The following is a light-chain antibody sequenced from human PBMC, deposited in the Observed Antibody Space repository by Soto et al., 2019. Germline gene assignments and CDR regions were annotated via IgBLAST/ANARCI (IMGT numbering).Light chain of an antibody. CDR3: SSSSSINTYV. J-gene: IGLJ1*01. CDR1: SRDVGIYNR. V-gene: IGLV2-18*02. CDR2: GVN. Sequence: QSVLTQPPSVSGSPGQSVTISCTGTSRDVGIYNRVSWYQQPPGTAPKLIIYGVNNRPSGVPDRFSGSKSGNTASLTISGLQAEDEADYYCSSSSSINTYVFGTGTKVTVL.